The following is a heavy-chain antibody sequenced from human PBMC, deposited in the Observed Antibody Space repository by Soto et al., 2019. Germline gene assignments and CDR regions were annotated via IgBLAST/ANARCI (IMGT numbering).Heavy chain of an antibody. CDR2: IFYNGNS. CDR1: GGSISNPIYY. CDR3: AGRTSLTSVEIFSGGLSGYNWVDP. D-gene: IGHD3-3*01. Sequence: PSETLSLTCTVSGGSISNPIYYWAWIRQPPGKGLEWIGSIFYNGNSYYNPSLKSRVTMSVGTSQNQFSLKLSSVTAADTAVYYCAGRTSLTSVEIFSGGLSGYNWVDPWGRGTLVTVSS. J-gene: IGHJ5*01. V-gene: IGHV4-39*01.